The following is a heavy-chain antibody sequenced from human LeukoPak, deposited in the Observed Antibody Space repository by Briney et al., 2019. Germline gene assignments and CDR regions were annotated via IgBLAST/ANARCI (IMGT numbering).Heavy chain of an antibody. J-gene: IGHJ4*02. CDR3: ARAIRGYSYLGYFDY. CDR2: IYSGDTT. Sequence: GGSLRLSCAASGFTVSSNYMSWVRQAPGKGLEWVSVIYSGDTTYYADSVRGRFTIYRDNSKNTMYLQMHSLRAEDTAVYYGARAIRGYSYLGYFDYWGQGTLVTVSS. CDR1: GFTVSSNY. V-gene: IGHV3-66*01. D-gene: IGHD5-18*01.